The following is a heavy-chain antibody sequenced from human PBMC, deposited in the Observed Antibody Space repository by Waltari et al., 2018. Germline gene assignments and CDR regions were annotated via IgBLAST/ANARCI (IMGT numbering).Heavy chain of an antibody. CDR2: INPSGGST. J-gene: IGHJ6*03. CDR3: ARSRVEQQRHGDYYYMDV. V-gene: IGHV1-46*01. CDR1: GYTFTSYY. Sequence: QVQLVQSGAEVKKPGASVKVSCKASGYTFTSYYMHWVRQAPGQGLEWMGIINPSGGSTSYAQKFQGRVTMTRDTSTSTVYMELSSLRSEDTAVYYCARSRVEQQRHGDYYYMDVWGKGTTVTVSS. D-gene: IGHD6-6*01.